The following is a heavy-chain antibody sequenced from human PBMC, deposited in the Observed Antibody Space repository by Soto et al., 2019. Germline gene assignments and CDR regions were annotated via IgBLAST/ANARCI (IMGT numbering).Heavy chain of an antibody. J-gene: IGHJ5*02. CDR2: TYYSGNT. V-gene: IGHV4-59*08. CDR3: ARQLGFCSSTSCYAYFAP. D-gene: IGHD2-2*01. Sequence: SETLSLTCTVSGGSISSFYWSWIRQPPGKGLEWIGYTYYSGNTKYNPSLKSRVTISVDTSKNQFSLKLTSVTAADTAVYYCARQLGFCSSTSCYAYFAPWGQGTLVTVSS. CDR1: GGSISSFY.